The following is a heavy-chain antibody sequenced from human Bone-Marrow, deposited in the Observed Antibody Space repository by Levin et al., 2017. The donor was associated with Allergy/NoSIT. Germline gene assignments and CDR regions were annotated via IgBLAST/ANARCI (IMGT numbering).Heavy chain of an antibody. CDR2: ISSDGSYK. CDR3: AKDLSGGWSLDY. D-gene: IGHD6-19*01. V-gene: IGHV3-30*18. J-gene: IGHJ4*02. CDR1: GFTFSGCA. Sequence: AGGSLRLSCVASGFTFSGCAMRWVRQAPGKGLEWVTSISSDGSYKTYANSVRGRFTISRDNSKNTLYLQMNSLRPEDTALYYCAKDLSGGWSLDYWGQGTLVTVSS.